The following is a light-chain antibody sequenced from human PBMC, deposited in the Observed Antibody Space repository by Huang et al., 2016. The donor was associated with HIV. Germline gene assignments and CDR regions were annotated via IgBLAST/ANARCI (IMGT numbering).Light chain of an antibody. V-gene: IGKV4-1*01. CDR3: QQYYSLPLT. CDR1: QRLFYSSNNKNF. Sequence: DIVMTQSPDSLAVSLGERATINCKSSQRLFYSSNNKNFLAWYHQKPGQPPQLLIYWASIRESGVPDRFSGSGSGTDFTLTISNLQAEDVAIYYCQQYYSLPLTFGGGTKVEIK. J-gene: IGKJ4*01. CDR2: WAS.